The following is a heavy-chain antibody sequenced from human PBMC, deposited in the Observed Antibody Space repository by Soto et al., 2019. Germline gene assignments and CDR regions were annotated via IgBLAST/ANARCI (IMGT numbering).Heavy chain of an antibody. CDR2: IWYDGSKK. Sequence: GGSLRLSCAASGFTFSDYGMHWVRQAPGKGLEWVAVIWYDGSKKYYVDSVKGRFTISRDSSKNMVYLQMNSLRAEDTAVYYCARDYCSTSSCFDYWGQGTLVTAPQ. J-gene: IGHJ4*02. V-gene: IGHV3-33*01. CDR3: ARDYCSTSSCFDY. D-gene: IGHD2-2*01. CDR1: GFTFSDYG.